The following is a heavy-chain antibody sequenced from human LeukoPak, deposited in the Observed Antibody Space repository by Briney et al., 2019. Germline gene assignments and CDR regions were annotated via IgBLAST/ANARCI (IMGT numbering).Heavy chain of an antibody. CDR3: ARGRRGGRAMELHWFDP. Sequence: SETLSLTCAVYGGSFSGYYWSWIRQPPGKGLEWIGEINHSGSTTYNPSLKSRVTISVDTSKNKFSLKLSSVTAADTAVYYCARGRRGGRAMELHWFDPWGQGTLVTVSS. J-gene: IGHJ5*02. D-gene: IGHD1-7*01. V-gene: IGHV4-34*01. CDR1: GGSFSGYY. CDR2: INHSGST.